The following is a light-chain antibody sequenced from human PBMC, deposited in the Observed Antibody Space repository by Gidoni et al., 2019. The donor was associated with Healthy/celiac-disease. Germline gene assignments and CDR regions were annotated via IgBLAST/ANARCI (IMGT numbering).Light chain of an antibody. J-gene: IGKJ2*03. V-gene: IGKV3-20*01. CDR3: QQYGSSHS. CDR1: QSVSSSY. Sequence: EIVLTQSPGTLSLSPGERATLTCRASQSVSSSYLAWYQQKPGQAPRLLIYGASSGSGTDFTLTISRLEPEDFAVYYCQQYGSSHSFXQXTKLEIK. CDR2: GAS.